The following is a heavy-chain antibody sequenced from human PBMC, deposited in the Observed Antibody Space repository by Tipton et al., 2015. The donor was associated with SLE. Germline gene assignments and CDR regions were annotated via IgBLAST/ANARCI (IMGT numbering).Heavy chain of an antibody. CDR1: GDSISTSDDY. Sequence: TLSLTCTVSGDSISTSDDYWGWIRQPPGKGLEWIGSFSYLGSTYYNPSLKSRGIISVDTSKNQFSLNLTSVTAADTAVYYCASPRIVAAGDVRRHGAFDIWGQGTVVTVSS. CDR2: FSYLGST. V-gene: IGHV4-39*07. CDR3: ASPRIVAAGDVRRHGAFDI. D-gene: IGHD6-13*01. J-gene: IGHJ3*02.